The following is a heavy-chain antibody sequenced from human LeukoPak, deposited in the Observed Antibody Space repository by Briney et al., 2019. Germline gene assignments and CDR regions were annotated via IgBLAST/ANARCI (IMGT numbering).Heavy chain of an antibody. Sequence: SETLSLTCAVYGGSFSGYYWSWIRQPPGKGLEWIGGIYHSGSTYYNPSLKSRVTISVDTSKNQFSLKLSSVTAADTAVYYCARSIAAAGTFYYYYYYMDVWGKGTTVTVSS. D-gene: IGHD6-13*01. CDR1: GGSFSGYY. CDR3: ARSIAAAGTFYYYYYYMDV. V-gene: IGHV4-34*01. J-gene: IGHJ6*03. CDR2: IYHSGST.